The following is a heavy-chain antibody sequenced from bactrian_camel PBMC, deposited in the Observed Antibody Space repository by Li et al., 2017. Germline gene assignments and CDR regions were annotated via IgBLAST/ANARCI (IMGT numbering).Heavy chain of an antibody. CDR3: TTSPHMAV. Sequence: VQLVESGGGLVQPGGSLRLSCAASGFTFSSYAMSWVRQAPGKGLEWVSSINDGGRSTFYVDSVKGRFTFSRDNAKNTTYLEMNSLKPEDTALYYCTTSPHMAVWGQGTQVTVS. V-gene: IGHV3S35*01. CDR1: GFTFSSYA. D-gene: IGHD1*01. CDR2: INDGGRST. J-gene: IGHJ4*01.